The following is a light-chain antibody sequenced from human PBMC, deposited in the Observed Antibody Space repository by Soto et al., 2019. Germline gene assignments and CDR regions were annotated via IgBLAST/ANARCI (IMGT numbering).Light chain of an antibody. CDR1: QSVSSP. Sequence: EIVMTQATATLSVSPGERATLSCRASQSVSSPLDWYQQNPGQAPRLLTYGASTRATGIPARFSGSGSGTEFTLTISSLQSEDFAVYYCQQYNNWPLRITFGQGTRLEIK. J-gene: IGKJ5*01. V-gene: IGKV3-15*01. CDR2: GAS. CDR3: QQYNNWPLRIT.